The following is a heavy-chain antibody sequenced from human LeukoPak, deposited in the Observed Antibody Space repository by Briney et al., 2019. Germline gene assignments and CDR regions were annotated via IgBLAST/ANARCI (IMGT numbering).Heavy chain of an antibody. CDR1: GYTFTSYG. CDR2: FDPEDGET. Sequence: ASVKVSCKASGYTFTSYGISWVRQAPGKGLEWMGGFDPEDGETIYAQKFQGRVTMTEDTSTDTAYMELSSLRSEDTAVYYCATDASLITGTTAYYYYGMDVWGQGTTVTVSS. CDR3: ATDASLITGTTAYYYYGMDV. V-gene: IGHV1-24*01. J-gene: IGHJ6*02. D-gene: IGHD1-7*01.